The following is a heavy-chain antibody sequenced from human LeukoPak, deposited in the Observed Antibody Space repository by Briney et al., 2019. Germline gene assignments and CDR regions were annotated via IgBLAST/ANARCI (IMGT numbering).Heavy chain of an antibody. D-gene: IGHD6-19*01. CDR3: ARLEVCGWCVSDY. CDR2: IYYSGST. V-gene: IGHV4-39*01. CDR1: GGSISSSSYY. Sequence: SETLSLTCTVSGGSISSSSYYWGWIRQPPGKGLEGFGRIYYSGSTYYNSSLKSRVTRSVDSSKNQLSLTLSSVTAADCAVYYCARLEVCGWCVSDYWGQGTLVTVSS. J-gene: IGHJ4*02.